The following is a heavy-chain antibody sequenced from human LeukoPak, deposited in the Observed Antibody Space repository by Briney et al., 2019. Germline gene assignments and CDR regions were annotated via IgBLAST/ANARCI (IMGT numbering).Heavy chain of an antibody. CDR3: ASFKDWNDAFSAFDI. D-gene: IGHD1-1*01. V-gene: IGHV3-7*01. CDR1: GFTFSSYW. J-gene: IGHJ3*02. Sequence: PGGSLRLSCAASGFTFSSYWMSWVRQAPGKGLEWVANIKQDGSEKYYVDSVKGRFTISRDNAKNSLYLQMNSLRAEDTAVYYCASFKDWNDAFSAFDIWGQGTMVTVPS. CDR2: IKQDGSEK.